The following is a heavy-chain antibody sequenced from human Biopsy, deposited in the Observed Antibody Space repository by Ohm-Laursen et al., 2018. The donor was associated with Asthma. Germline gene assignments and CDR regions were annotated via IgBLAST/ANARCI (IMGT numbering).Heavy chain of an antibody. J-gene: IGHJ4*02. D-gene: IGHD2-21*02. Sequence: SVKVSCKSSGGTFNTYVIGWVRQAPGQGLEWMGGISSVFGTTTYPQKFQDRVTITADDSTSTVYMELSSLGSEDTAVYYCAPKAETGISSSFYPLDFWGQGTLVTVSS. CDR2: ISSVFGTT. CDR3: APKAETGISSSFYPLDF. V-gene: IGHV1-69*13. CDR1: GGTFNTYV.